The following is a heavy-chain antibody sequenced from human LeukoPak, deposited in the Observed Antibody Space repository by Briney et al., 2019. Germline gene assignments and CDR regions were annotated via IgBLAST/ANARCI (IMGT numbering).Heavy chain of an antibody. D-gene: IGHD2-21*02. CDR3: ASAPFVVVTAIYY. V-gene: IGHV3-30*04. J-gene: IGHJ4*02. CDR1: GFSFSTYA. Sequence: GRSLRLSCAASGFSFSTYAMPWVRQAPGKGLEWVTVMSYDGTNKYYADSVKGRFTISSENSKNTLYLQMNSLRAEDTAVYYCASAPFVVVTAIYYWGQGNLVTVSS. CDR2: MSYDGTNK.